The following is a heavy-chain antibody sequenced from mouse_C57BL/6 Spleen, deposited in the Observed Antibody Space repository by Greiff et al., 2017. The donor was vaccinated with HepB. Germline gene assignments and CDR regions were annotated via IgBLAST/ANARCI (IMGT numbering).Heavy chain of an antibody. D-gene: IGHD1-1*02. CDR2: IYPGSGST. CDR3: ARWWAYWYCDV. CDR1: GYTFTSYW. J-gene: IGHJ1*03. Sequence: QVQLKQSGAELVKPGASVKMSCKASGYTFTSYWITWVKQRPGQGLEWIGDIYPGSGSTNYNEKFKSKATLTVDTSSSTAYMQLSSLTSEDAAVYYCARWWAYWYCDVWGTGTTVTVSA. V-gene: IGHV1-55*01.